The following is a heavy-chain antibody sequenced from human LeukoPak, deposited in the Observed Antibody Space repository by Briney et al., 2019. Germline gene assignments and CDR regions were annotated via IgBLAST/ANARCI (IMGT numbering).Heavy chain of an antibody. J-gene: IGHJ4*02. CDR2: ISSSGSTI. CDR3: ARAPPESYSGSYTFDY. V-gene: IGHV3-48*03. Sequence: TGGSLRLSCAASGFTFSSYEMNWVRQAPGKGLEWVSYISSSGSTIYYADSVKGRFTISRDNAKNSLYLQMNSLRAEDTAVYYCARAPPESYSGSYTFDYWGQGTLVTVSS. D-gene: IGHD1-26*01. CDR1: GFTFSSYE.